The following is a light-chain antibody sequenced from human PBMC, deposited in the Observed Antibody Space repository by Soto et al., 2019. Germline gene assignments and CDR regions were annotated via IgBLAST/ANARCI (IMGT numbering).Light chain of an antibody. CDR1: PSISNW. Sequence: DIQMTQSPSTLSASVGDRVTITCRASPSISNWLAWYQQKPGKAPKLLIHDASTLDRGVPSRFSGSGSGTEFTLSISSLQTDDFATYYCQHSGTFGQGTKVEIK. J-gene: IGKJ1*01. CDR2: DAS. V-gene: IGKV1-5*01. CDR3: QHSGT.